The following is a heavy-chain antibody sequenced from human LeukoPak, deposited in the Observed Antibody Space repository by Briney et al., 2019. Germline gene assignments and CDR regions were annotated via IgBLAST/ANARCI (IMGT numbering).Heavy chain of an antibody. D-gene: IGHD1-1*01. CDR2: ISNDGRNK. J-gene: IGHJ4*02. CDR1: GFTFSTYE. V-gene: IGHV3-30*01. Sequence: GGSLRLSCAASGFTFSTYEMHWVRQAPGKGLEWVAVISNDGRNKDYADSVKGRFTISRDNSKNTLYVQMNSLRAEDTALYYCAKDSTGTTFAYFDYWGQGTLVTVSS. CDR3: AKDSTGTTFAYFDY.